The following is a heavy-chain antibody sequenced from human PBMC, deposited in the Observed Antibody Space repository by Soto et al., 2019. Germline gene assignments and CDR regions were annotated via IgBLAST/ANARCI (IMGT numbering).Heavy chain of an antibody. D-gene: IGHD3-10*01. J-gene: IGHJ4*02. Sequence: SETLSLTCTVSGGSISSYYWSWIRQPPGKGLEWIGYIYYSGSTYYNPSLKSRVTISVDTSKNQFSLKLSSVTAADTAVYYCARVGGFGATTIDYWGQGTLVTVSS. CDR2: IYYSGST. CDR3: ARVGGFGATTIDY. V-gene: IGHV4-30-4*01. CDR1: GGSISSYY.